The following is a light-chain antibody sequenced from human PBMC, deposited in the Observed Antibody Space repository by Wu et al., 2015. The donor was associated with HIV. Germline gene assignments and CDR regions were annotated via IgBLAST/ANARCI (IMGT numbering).Light chain of an antibody. CDR3: QKYNDFPWT. J-gene: IGKJ1*01. CDR2: HAS. Sequence: DIQMTQSPSSLSASVGDRVTITCRASQGISTYLAWYQQKPGKVPKLLIYHASTLQSGVPSRFSGGGSGTDFTLTISSLQPEDAATYYCQKYNDFPWTFGQGTKVEIK. CDR1: QGISTY. V-gene: IGKV1-27*01.